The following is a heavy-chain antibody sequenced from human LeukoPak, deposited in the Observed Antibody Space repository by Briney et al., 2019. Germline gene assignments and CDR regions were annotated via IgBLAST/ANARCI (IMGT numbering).Heavy chain of an antibody. J-gene: IGHJ6*03. CDR3: ARRELEYSSWSRGPDYYYYYMDV. Sequence: SGGSLRLSCAASGFTVSSNYMSWVRQAPGKGLEWVSVIYSGGSTYYADSVKGRFTISRDNSKNTLYLQMNSLRAEDTAVYYCARRELEYSSWSRGPDYYYYYMDVWGKGTTVTVSS. CDR1: GFTVSSNY. CDR2: IYSGGST. V-gene: IGHV3-66*02. D-gene: IGHD6-6*01.